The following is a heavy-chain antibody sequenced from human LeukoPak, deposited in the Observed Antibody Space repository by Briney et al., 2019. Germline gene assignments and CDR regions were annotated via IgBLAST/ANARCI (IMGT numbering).Heavy chain of an antibody. J-gene: IGHJ1*01. V-gene: IGHV3-30*04. CDR3: ARGRIAAGEYFQP. CDR1: GFTFSSYS. D-gene: IGHD6-13*01. Sequence: GGSLRLSCAASGFTFSSYSMHWVRQAPGKGLEWVAVISYDVSNKYYAESVKGRVTISRDNSKNTHYLQMNSLIAEDTAVYYCARGRIAAGEYFQPWGQGTLVTVSS. CDR2: ISYDVSNK.